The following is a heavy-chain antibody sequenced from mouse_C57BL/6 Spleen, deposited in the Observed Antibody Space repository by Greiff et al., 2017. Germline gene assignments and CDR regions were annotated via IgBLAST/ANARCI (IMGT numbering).Heavy chain of an antibody. CDR3: ARGMDYYAMDY. V-gene: IGHV1-66*01. Sequence: VQLVESGPELVKPGASVKISCKASGYSFTSYYIHWVKQRPGQGLEWIGWIYPGSGNTKYNEKFKGKATLTADTSSSTAYMQLSSLTSEDSAVYYCARGMDYYAMDYWGQGTSVTVSS. CDR2: IYPGSGNT. CDR1: GYSFTSYY. J-gene: IGHJ4*01.